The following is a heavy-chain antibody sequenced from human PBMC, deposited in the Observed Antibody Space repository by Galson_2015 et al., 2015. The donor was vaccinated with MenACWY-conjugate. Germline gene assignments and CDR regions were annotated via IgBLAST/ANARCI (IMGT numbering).Heavy chain of an antibody. CDR1: GFTFSNAW. D-gene: IGHD3-3*01. CDR2: IKSKTDGGTT. Sequence: SLRLSCAASGFTFSNAWMNWVRQAPGKGLEWVGRIKSKTDGGTTDYAAPVKGRFTISRDDSKNTLYLQMNSLKTEDTAVYYRKRTYGVLRFLEWLLFGAGRGFDPWGQGTLVTVSS. CDR3: KRTYGVLRFLEWLLFGAGRGFDP. V-gene: IGHV3-15*07. J-gene: IGHJ5*02.